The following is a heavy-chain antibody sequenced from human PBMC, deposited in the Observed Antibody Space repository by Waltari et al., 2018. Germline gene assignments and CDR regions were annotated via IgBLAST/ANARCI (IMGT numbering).Heavy chain of an antibody. CDR3: AARRRSSGAGFDP. Sequence: QVQLQQWGAGLLKPSETQSLTCAVSGGSFSGYYWTLIRQPPGKGLEWIGDITHTGTTNYNSSLKSRVTMSIDTSKNQFSLTVTSVTAADTTIYYCAARRRSSGAGFDPWGQGTLVTVSS. D-gene: IGHD6-6*01. V-gene: IGHV4-34*02. CDR1: GGSFSGYY. CDR2: ITHTGTT. J-gene: IGHJ5*02.